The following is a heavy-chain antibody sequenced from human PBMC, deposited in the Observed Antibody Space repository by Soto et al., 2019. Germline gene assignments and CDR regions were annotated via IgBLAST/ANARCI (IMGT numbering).Heavy chain of an antibody. CDR3: GKDINPGGMDV. J-gene: IGHJ6*02. CDR1: RFTIHDHA. CDR2: IMWNSDRI. D-gene: IGHD1-1*01. Sequence: EVQLVESGGDLVQPGRSLRLSCVASRFTIHDHAMHWVRQAPGKGLEWVSGIMWNSDRIGYADSVKGRFTISRDNAKNSLYLQMNSLTTEDTALYYCGKDINPGGMDVWGQGTTVTVSS. V-gene: IGHV3-9*01.